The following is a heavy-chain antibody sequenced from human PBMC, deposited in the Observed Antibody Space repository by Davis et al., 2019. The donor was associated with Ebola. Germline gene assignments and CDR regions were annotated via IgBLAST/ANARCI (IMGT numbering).Heavy chain of an antibody. J-gene: IGHJ2*01. CDR1: GYTFTSYY. CDR2: MNPSVGST. Sequence: ASVKVSCKASGYTFTSYYMHWVRQAPGQGLEWMGIMNPSVGSTAYAQKFQGRVTITRDTSASTAYMELSSLISEDTAVYYCARDAYTYGTPPWYLDLWGRGTLVTVSS. CDR3: ARDAYTYGTPPWYLDL. V-gene: IGHV1-46*01. D-gene: IGHD5-18*01.